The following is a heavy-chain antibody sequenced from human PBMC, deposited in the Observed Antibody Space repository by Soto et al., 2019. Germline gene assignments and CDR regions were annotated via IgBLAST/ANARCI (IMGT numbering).Heavy chain of an antibody. CDR2: IYYSGST. V-gene: IGHV4-39*01. CDR3: AAHLRGQFDY. CDR1: GGSISSSSYY. J-gene: IGHJ4*02. Sequence: SETLSLTCTVSGGSISSSSYYWGWIRQPPGKGLEWIGSIYYSGSTYYNPSLKSRVTISVDTSKNQFSLKLSSVTAADTAVYYCAAHLRGQFDYWGQGTLVTVSS.